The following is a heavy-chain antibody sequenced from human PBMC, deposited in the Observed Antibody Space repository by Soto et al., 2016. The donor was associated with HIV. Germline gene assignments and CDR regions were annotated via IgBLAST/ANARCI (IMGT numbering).Heavy chain of an antibody. Sequence: QVQLVQSGAEVKKPGSSVKVSCKASGGTFSNYGISWVRQAPGQGLEWMGGIIPMFGTTNYAQRFQGRVTITADEFTVTVDMELTSLRSEDTAVYYCARVLNKYYYDSSGHPEPAGGFDIWGQGDKWSPSLQ. V-gene: IGHV1-69*01. CDR3: ARVLNKYYYDSSGHPEPAGGFDI. CDR1: GGTFSNYG. D-gene: IGHD3-22*01. CDR2: IIPMFGTT. J-gene: IGHJ3*02.